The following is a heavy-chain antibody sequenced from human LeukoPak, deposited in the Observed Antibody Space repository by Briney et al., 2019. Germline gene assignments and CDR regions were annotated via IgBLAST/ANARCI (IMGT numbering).Heavy chain of an antibody. CDR1: GFTFDNYA. V-gene: IGHV3-9*01. CDR3: AKVRGTYSSGYFFDY. D-gene: IGHD6-19*01. J-gene: IGHJ4*02. CDR2: ISWNSGYI. Sequence: GGSLRLSCAASGFTFDNYAMHWVRQAPGKGLEWLSIISWNSGYIGYADSVKGRFTISRDDAKKSLDLQMNSLRAEDTAFYYCAKVRGTYSSGYFFDYWGQGTLVTVSS.